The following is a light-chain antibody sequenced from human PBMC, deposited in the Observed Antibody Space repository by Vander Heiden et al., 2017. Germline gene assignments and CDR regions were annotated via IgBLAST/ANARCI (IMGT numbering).Light chain of an antibody. Sequence: EIVMTQSPATLSVFPGDRATLFCRTSQSVSSNLAWYQQKPGHAPRLLIYGASTRATGIPARFSGSGSGTEFTLTISSLQSEDFAVYYCQQYNNWPPLTFGGGTKVEIK. CDR1: QSVSSN. CDR2: GAS. CDR3: QQYNNWPPLT. V-gene: IGKV3-15*01. J-gene: IGKJ4*01.